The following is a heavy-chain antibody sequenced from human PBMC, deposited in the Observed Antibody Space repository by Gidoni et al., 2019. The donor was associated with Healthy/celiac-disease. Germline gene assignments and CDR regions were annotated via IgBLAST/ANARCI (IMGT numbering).Heavy chain of an antibody. Sequence: EVQLLESGGGLVQPGGSLRLSCAASGFTFSSYAMSWVRQAPGKGLEWVSAISGSGCSTYYADSVKGRFTISRDNSKNTLYLQMNSLRAEDTAVYYCARTGVPAAKEYYFDYWGQGTLVTVSS. CDR3: ARTGVPAAKEYYFDY. CDR1: GFTFSSYA. V-gene: IGHV3-23*01. J-gene: IGHJ4*02. D-gene: IGHD2-2*01. CDR2: ISGSGCST.